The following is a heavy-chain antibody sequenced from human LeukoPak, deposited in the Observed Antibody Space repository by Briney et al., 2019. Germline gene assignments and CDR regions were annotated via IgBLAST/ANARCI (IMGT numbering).Heavy chain of an antibody. CDR1: GGSISSYY. CDR3: ARLQWEPYYFDY. V-gene: IGHV4-59*08. D-gene: IGHD1-26*01. J-gene: IGHJ4*02. Sequence: SETLSLTCTVSGGSISSYYWSWIRQPPGKGLEWIGYIYYSGSTNYNPSLKSRVTISVDTSTNQFSLKLSSVTAADTAVYYCARLQWEPYYFDYWGQGTLVTVSS. CDR2: IYYSGST.